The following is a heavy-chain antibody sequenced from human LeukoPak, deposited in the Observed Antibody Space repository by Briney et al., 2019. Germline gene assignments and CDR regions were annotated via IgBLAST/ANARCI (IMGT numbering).Heavy chain of an antibody. J-gene: IGHJ4*02. Sequence: SETLSLTCTVSGGSISSYYWSWIRQPPGKGLEWIGSIYYSGSTYYNPSLKSRVTISVDTSKNQFSLKLCSVTAADTAVYYCARDGSKGVRGYSFGSQVFFSYWGQGTLVTVSS. CDR1: GGSISSYY. CDR2: IYYSGST. D-gene: IGHD5-18*01. V-gene: IGHV4-59*12. CDR3: ARDGSKGVRGYSFGSQVFFSY.